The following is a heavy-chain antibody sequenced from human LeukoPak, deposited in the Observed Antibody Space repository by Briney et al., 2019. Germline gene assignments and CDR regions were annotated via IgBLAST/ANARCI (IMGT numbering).Heavy chain of an antibody. V-gene: IGHV1-2*02. CDR3: ARSSQEHYNWFDP. Sequence: ASVTVSCKASGYTFTGYYMHWVRQAPGQGLEWMGWINPNSGDTNYPQKFQGRVTMTRDTSISTAYMELSSLRCDDTAVYYCARSSQEHYNWFDPWGQGTLVTVSS. D-gene: IGHD1/OR15-1a*01. CDR2: INPNSGDT. J-gene: IGHJ5*02. CDR1: GYTFTGYY.